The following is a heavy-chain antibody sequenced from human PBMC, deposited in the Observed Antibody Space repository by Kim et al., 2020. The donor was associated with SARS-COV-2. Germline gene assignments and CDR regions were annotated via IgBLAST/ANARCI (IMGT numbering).Heavy chain of an antibody. D-gene: IGHD3-3*01. Sequence: GKITHSSSNNNNPSLKRRVTISVDTSKTQFSRKLGSVTAAETAVYYCARGGTFSVTIFGVVIIRPLMDVWGQGTTVTVSS. J-gene: IGHJ6*02. CDR2: ITHSSSN. CDR3: ARGGTFSVTIFGVVIIRPLMDV. V-gene: IGHV4-34*01.